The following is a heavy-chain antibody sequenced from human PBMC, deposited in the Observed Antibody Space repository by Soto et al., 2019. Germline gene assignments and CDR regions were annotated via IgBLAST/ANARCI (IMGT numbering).Heavy chain of an antibody. D-gene: IGHD3-22*01. V-gene: IGHV4-59*01. CDR3: ARFDYYDSSSYLDFGPK. CDR1: GGSISSYY. Sequence: PSETLSLTCTVSGGSISSYYWSWIRQPPGKGLEWIGYIYYSGSTNYNPSLKSRVTISVDTSKNQFSLKLSSLTAADTAVYYCARFDYYDSSSYLDFGPKWGQGTPVTVSS. CDR2: IYYSGST. J-gene: IGHJ4*02.